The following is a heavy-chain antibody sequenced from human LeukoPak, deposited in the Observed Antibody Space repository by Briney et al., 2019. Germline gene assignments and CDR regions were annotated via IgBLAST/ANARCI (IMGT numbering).Heavy chain of an antibody. D-gene: IGHD3-10*01. CDR3: ASLSRDHPGVRNFDY. Sequence: GESLNISCKGPGYRFTSYWIGWVRQLPGKGLEWMGIIYPGDSDTRYSPSFQGQVTISADKSISTAYLQWRSLKASDTAMYYCASLSRDHPGVRNFDYWGQGTLVTVSS. J-gene: IGHJ4*02. CDR1: GYRFTSYW. CDR2: IYPGDSDT. V-gene: IGHV5-51*01.